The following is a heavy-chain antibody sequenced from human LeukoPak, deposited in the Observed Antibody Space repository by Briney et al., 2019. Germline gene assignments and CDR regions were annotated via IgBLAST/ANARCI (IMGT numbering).Heavy chain of an antibody. Sequence: GESLKISCKGSGYSFTTYWIGWVRQMPGKGLEWMGIIYPGDSDTRYSPSLQGQVTMSVDKSISTAYLQWSSLKASDTAMYYCARHFYSNNKYNWFDPWGQGTLVTVSS. J-gene: IGHJ5*02. CDR3: ARHFYSNNKYNWFDP. CDR1: GYSFTTYW. D-gene: IGHD4-11*01. V-gene: IGHV5-51*01. CDR2: IYPGDSDT.